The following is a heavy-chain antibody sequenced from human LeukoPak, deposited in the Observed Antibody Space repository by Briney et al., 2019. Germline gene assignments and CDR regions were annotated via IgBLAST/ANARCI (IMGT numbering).Heavy chain of an antibody. D-gene: IGHD3-3*01. Sequence: PSYSLSLTSTVSSGSISSYYWSWIRQPPGKGLEWIGYIYYSGSTNYNPSLKIRVTISVDTSKNQFSLKLSSVTAADTAVYYCARGFSYDFWSGSTYDAFDIWGQGTMVTVSS. CDR1: SGSISSYY. CDR3: ARGFSYDFWSGSTYDAFDI. J-gene: IGHJ3*02. V-gene: IGHV4-59*07. CDR2: IYYSGST.